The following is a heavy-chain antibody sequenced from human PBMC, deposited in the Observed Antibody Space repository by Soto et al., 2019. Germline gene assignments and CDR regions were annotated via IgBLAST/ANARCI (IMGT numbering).Heavy chain of an antibody. CDR2: INPNTSAT. D-gene: IGHD1-26*01. V-gene: IGHV1-2*02. CDR3: ARITWSRDYYYGMDV. Sequence: ASVKVSCKASGYIFTGYFIQWLRQAPGQGLEWMGWINPNTSATNYAQKFQGRVTMTRDTSLGTAYMELTSLRPDDTALYYCARITWSRDYYYGMDVWGPRTMITVSS. CDR1: GYIFTGYF. J-gene: IGHJ6*02.